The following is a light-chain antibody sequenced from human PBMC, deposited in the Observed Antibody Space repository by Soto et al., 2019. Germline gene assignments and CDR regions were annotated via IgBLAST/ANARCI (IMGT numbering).Light chain of an antibody. CDR1: QGISSA. CDR3: QQFKSYPFLT. CDR2: DAS. Sequence: AIQLTQSPSSLSASVGDRVTITCWASQGISSALAWYQQKAGKAPKLLIYDASSLEGGVPSRFSGSGSGTDFTLTISSLQPEDFATYYCQQFKSYPFLTFGGGTKVEIK. J-gene: IGKJ4*01. V-gene: IGKV1-13*02.